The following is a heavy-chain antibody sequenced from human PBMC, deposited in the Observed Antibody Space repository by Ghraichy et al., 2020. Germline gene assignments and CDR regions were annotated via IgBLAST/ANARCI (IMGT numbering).Heavy chain of an antibody. J-gene: IGHJ4*02. CDR2: IYYSGST. V-gene: IGHV4-59*08. Sequence: SETLSLTCTVSGGSISSYYWSWIRQPPGKGLEWIGYIYYSGSTNYNPSLKSRVTISVDTSKNQFSLKLSSVTAADTAVYYCARQASPVYYYDSSAVDYWGQGTLVTVSS. D-gene: IGHD3-22*01. CDR1: GGSISSYY. CDR3: ARQASPVYYYDSSAVDY.